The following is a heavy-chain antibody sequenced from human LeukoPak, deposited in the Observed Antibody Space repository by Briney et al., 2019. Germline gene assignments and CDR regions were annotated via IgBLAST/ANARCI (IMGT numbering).Heavy chain of an antibody. CDR2: INPNSGGT. V-gene: IGHV1-2*02. CDR3: ARVWDSSGYYSYYFDY. D-gene: IGHD3-22*01. J-gene: IGHJ4*02. Sequence: ASVKVSCKASGYTFTSYDINWVRQATGQGLEWMGWINPNSGGTNYAQKFQGRVTMTRDTSISTAYMELSRLRSDDTAVYYCARVWDSSGYYSYYFDYWGQGTLVTVSS. CDR1: GYTFTSYD.